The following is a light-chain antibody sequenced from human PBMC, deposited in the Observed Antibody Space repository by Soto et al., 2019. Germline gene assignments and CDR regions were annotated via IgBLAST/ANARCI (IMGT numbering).Light chain of an antibody. J-gene: IGKJ1*01. CDR3: QQYGTYPWT. Sequence: DIQMTQSPSTLSASVGDRVTITCRASQSISSWLAWYQQRPGKAPNLLIYKASSLESGVPSRFSGSGSGTEFTLTISSLQPDDFATYYCQQYGTYPWTFGQGTKVVIK. V-gene: IGKV1-5*03. CDR2: KAS. CDR1: QSISSW.